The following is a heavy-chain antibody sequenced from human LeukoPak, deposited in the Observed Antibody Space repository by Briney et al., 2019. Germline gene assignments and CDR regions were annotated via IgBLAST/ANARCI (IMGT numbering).Heavy chain of an antibody. Sequence: GGSLRLSCAASGFTFRDYAMTWVRQAPGKGPEWVSTFSAGGNRTYYADSVKGRFTISRDNSKNTLYLQMNSLRAEDTAVYYCAKDPQGGYNPSWFDPWGQGTLVTVSS. J-gene: IGHJ5*02. CDR3: AKDPQGGYNPSWFDP. CDR2: FSAGGNRT. V-gene: IGHV3-23*01. D-gene: IGHD5-24*01. CDR1: GFTFRDYA.